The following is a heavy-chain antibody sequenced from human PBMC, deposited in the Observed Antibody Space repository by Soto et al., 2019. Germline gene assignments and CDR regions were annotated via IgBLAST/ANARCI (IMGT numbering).Heavy chain of an antibody. Sequence: SETLSLTCTVSGGCISSYYWSWIRQPPGKGLEWIGYIYYSGSTNYNPSLKSRVTISVDTSKNQFSQKLSSVTAADTAVYYCARREGIAVAGRLTGAYYYGMDVWGQGTTVTVSS. D-gene: IGHD6-19*01. CDR3: ARREGIAVAGRLTGAYYYGMDV. V-gene: IGHV4-59*01. J-gene: IGHJ6*02. CDR1: GGCISSYY. CDR2: IYYSGST.